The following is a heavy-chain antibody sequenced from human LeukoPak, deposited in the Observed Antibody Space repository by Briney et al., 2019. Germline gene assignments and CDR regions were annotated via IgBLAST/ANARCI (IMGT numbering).Heavy chain of an antibody. CDR3: ARTSQRYYYGMDV. D-gene: IGHD3-9*01. CDR1: GYTFTSYA. Sequence: GASAKVSCKASGYTFTSYAMNWVRQAPGQGLEWMGWINTNSGNPTYAQGFTGRSVFSLDTSVSTAYLQISSLKAEDTAVYYCARTSQRYYYGMDVWGQGTTVTVSS. J-gene: IGHJ6*02. CDR2: INTNSGNP. V-gene: IGHV7-4-1*02.